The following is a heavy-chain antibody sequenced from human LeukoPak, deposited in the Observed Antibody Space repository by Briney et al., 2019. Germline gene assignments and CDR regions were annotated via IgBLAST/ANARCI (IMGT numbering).Heavy chain of an antibody. CDR1: GFTFSSYS. J-gene: IGHJ4*02. V-gene: IGHV3-21*01. CDR2: ISSSSSYI. CDR3: ARGDFIVVVPAATTMDY. D-gene: IGHD2-2*01. Sequence: PGGSLGLSCAASGFTFSSYSMNWVRQAPGKGLEWVSSISSSSSYIYYADSVKGRFTISRDNAKNSLYLQMNSLRAEDTAVYYCARGDFIVVVPAATTMDYWGQGTLVTVSS.